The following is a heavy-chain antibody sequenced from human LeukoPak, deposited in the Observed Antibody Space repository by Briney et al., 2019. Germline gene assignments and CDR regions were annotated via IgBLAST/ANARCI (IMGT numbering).Heavy chain of an antibody. Sequence: GESLKISCKCSGYSFTSYWIGWVRQMPGKGLEWMGIIYPGDSDTRYSPSFQGQVTISADKSISTAYLQWSSLKASDTAMYYCAIPRYGDYGPTDAFDIWGQGTMVTVSS. CDR2: IYPGDSDT. CDR3: AIPRYGDYGPTDAFDI. D-gene: IGHD4-17*01. CDR1: GYSFTSYW. V-gene: IGHV5-51*01. J-gene: IGHJ3*02.